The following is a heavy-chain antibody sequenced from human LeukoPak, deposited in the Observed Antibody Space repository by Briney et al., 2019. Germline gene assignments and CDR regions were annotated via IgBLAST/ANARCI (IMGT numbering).Heavy chain of an antibody. CDR2: IYYSGSP. CDR3: ARGLWFGELSNWFDP. D-gene: IGHD3-10*01. CDR1: GGSISSYY. V-gene: IGHV4-59*01. J-gene: IGHJ5*02. Sequence: SETLSLTCTVSGGSISSYYWSWIRQPPGKGLEWIGYIYYSGSPNYNPSLKSRVTISVDTSKNQFSLKLSSVTAADTAVYYCARGLWFGELSNWFDPWGQGTLVTVSS.